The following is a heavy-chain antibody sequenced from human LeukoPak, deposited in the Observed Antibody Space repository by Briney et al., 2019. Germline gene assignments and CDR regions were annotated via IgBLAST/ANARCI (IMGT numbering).Heavy chain of an antibody. D-gene: IGHD1-14*01. CDR3: IVVVEPPDSDGFDV. CDR1: GFTFGNSW. CDR2: INADGSTT. Sequence: GGSLRLSCAASGFTFGNSWVHWVRQAPGKGLVRVSLINADGSTTSYADSVKGRFTISRDNARNTLSLEMNSLTIEDTAVYYCIVVVEPPDSDGFDVWGQGTMITVSS. V-gene: IGHV3-74*01. J-gene: IGHJ3*01.